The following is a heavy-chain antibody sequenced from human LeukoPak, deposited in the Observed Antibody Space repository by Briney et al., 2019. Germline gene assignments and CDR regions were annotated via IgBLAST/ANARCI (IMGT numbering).Heavy chain of an antibody. CDR3: AREDRYCSGGSCYS. D-gene: IGHD2-15*01. CDR2: IYTSGST. J-gene: IGHJ4*02. V-gene: IGHV4-61*02. Sequence: SETLSLTCTVSGGSISSGSYYWSWIRQPAGKGLEWIGRIYTSGSTNYNPSLKSRVIISVDTSKNQFSLELSSVTAADTAVYYCAREDRYCSGGSCYSWGQGALVTVSS. CDR1: GGSISSGSYY.